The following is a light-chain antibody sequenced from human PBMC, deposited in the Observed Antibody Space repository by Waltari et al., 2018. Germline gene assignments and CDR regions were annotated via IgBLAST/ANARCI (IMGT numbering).Light chain of an antibody. Sequence: QSALTQPAAVSGSPGQSVTISCTGASGAIGRYEIVSWYHQHPGNAPKLVISDVSKRPSGVSDRFSGSKSGDTASLTISGLQFEDEADYYCCSYAGNYVWVFGGGTRLTVL. CDR2: DVS. V-gene: IGLV2-23*02. J-gene: IGLJ3*02. CDR1: SGAIGRYEI. CDR3: CSYAGNYVWV.